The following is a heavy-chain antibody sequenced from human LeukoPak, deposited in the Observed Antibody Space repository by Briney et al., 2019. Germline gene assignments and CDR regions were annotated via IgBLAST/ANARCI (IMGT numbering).Heavy chain of an antibody. J-gene: IGHJ3*02. Sequence: HSGGSLRLSCAASGFTVSSNYMSWVRQAPGKGLEWVSVIYSGGSTYYADSVKGRFTISRDNSKNTLYLQMNSLRAEDTAVYYCARQYYYDTSGYDAFDIWGQGTMVTVSS. CDR1: GFTVSSNY. V-gene: IGHV3-53*01. CDR3: ARQYYYDTSGYDAFDI. CDR2: IYSGGST. D-gene: IGHD3-22*01.